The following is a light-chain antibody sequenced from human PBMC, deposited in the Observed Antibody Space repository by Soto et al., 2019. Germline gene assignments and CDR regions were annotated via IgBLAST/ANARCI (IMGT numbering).Light chain of an antibody. J-gene: IGKJ1*01. CDR2: AAS. CDR1: QSISNY. Sequence: DIQVTQSPSSLSASVGDRVTITCRASQSISNYLSWYQQIPGKAPKLLIYAASTLRSGVSSRFSGSGSGTDFTLTISSLQPADFATYYCQQSYSTPWTFGQGTRVEIK. V-gene: IGKV1-39*01. CDR3: QQSYSTPWT.